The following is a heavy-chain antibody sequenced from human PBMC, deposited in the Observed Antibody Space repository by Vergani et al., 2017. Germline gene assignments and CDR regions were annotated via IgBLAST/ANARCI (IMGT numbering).Heavy chain of an antibody. V-gene: IGHV3-30*03. CDR1: GFPFSDYG. CDR2: ISYAGNKK. D-gene: IGHD1-1*01. CDR3: ARDFLTRVTTLDYYYMGV. J-gene: IGHJ6*03. Sequence: QVQLVESGGGEVQPGRSLRLSCSAAGFPFSDYGVHWVRQAPGKGLELVSVISYAGNKKNYADSVKGRFTISRDNSKNTLYLEMNALRAEDTAVYYCARDFLTRVTTLDYYYMGVWGKGTTVTVSS.